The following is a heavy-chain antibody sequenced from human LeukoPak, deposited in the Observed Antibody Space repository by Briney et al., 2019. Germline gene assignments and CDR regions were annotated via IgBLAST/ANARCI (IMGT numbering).Heavy chain of an antibody. CDR3: AREAYCSSTSCYARAFDI. J-gene: IGHJ3*02. CDR2: IYYSGST. V-gene: IGHV4-59*01. CDR1: GGSISSYY. D-gene: IGHD2-2*01. Sequence: PSETLSLTCTVSGGSISSYYWSWIRQPPGKGLEWIGYIYYSGSTNYNPSLKSRVTISVDTSKNQFSLKLSSVTAADTAVYYCAREAYCSSTSCYARAFDIWGQGTMVTVSS.